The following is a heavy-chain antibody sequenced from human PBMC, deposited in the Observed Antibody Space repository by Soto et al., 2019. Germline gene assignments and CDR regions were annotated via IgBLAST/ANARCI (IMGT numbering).Heavy chain of an antibody. D-gene: IGHD2-2*01. CDR2: MNPNSGNT. J-gene: IGHJ4*02. Sequence: ASVKVSCKASGYTFTSYDINWVRQATGQGLEWMGWMNPNSGNTGYAQKFQGRVTMTRNTSISTAYMELSSLRSEDTAVYYCARGVTGYCSSTSCYATLLLFDYWGQGTLVTVSS. CDR1: GYTFTSYD. CDR3: ARGVTGYCSSTSCYATLLLFDY. V-gene: IGHV1-8*01.